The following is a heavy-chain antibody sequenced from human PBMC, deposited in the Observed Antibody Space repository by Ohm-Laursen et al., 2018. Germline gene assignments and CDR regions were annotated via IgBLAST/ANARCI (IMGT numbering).Heavy chain of an antibody. D-gene: IGHD6-19*01. V-gene: IGHV3-48*03. J-gene: IGHJ4*02. CDR2: ISGSGGTM. Sequence: SLRLSCAASGFTFSNFEINWVRQAPGKGLEWASFISGSGGTMYYADSVKGRFTISRDNAKNSLYLQMNSLRAEDTALYYCAKGTGIAVAGYYFDYWGQGTLVTVSS. CDR3: AKGTGIAVAGYYFDY. CDR1: GFTFSNFE.